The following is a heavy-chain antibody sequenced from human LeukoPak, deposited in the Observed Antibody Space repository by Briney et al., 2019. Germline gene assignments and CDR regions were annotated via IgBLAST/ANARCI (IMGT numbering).Heavy chain of an antibody. CDR2: INHSGST. Sequence: PSETLSLTCAVYGGSFSGYYWSWIRQPPGKGLEWIGEINHSGSTNYNPSLKSRVTISVDTSKNQFSLKLSSVTAADTAVYYRARGGGSGSYRWGQGTLVTVSS. V-gene: IGHV4-34*01. CDR3: ARGGGSGSYR. D-gene: IGHD3-10*01. J-gene: IGHJ4*02. CDR1: GGSFSGYY.